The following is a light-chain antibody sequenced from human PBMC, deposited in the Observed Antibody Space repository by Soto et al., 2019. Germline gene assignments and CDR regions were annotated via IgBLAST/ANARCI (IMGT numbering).Light chain of an antibody. CDR3: QQYENYWT. J-gene: IGKJ1*01. CDR1: QTISSW. CDR2: KAS. V-gene: IGKV1-5*03. Sequence: DIQMTQSPSTLSGSVGDRVTITCRASQTISSWLAWYQQKPGKAPKLLIYKASTLKSGVPSRFSGSGSGTEFTLTISSLQPDDFATYYCQQYENYWTFGQGTKVEIK.